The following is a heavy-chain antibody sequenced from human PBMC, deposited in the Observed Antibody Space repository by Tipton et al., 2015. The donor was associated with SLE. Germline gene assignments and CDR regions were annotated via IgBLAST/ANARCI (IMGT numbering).Heavy chain of an antibody. CDR1: GDSINGYY. D-gene: IGHD6-6*01. V-gene: IGHV4-31*03. CDR2: IYYSGTT. CDR3: ARRQLVAGYFEY. J-gene: IGHJ4*02. Sequence: TLSLTCTVSGDSINGYYWSWIRQHPGKGLEWIGYIYYSGTTYYNPSLKSRLTISLDTSKNQFSLKVTSVTAADTAVYYCARRQLVAGYFEYWGQGTLVTVSS.